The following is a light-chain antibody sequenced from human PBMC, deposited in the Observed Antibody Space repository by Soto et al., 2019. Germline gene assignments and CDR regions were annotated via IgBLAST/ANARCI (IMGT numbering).Light chain of an antibody. Sequence: DIQMTQSPSTLSASVGDRVTITCRASQSISGWLAWYQQRPGQAPKLLMYDASTLESGAPSRFSGSGSGTEFTLTISRLQPDDFATYYCQHYNSYSEAFGQGTKVDIK. CDR3: QHYNSYSEA. CDR1: QSISGW. J-gene: IGKJ1*01. CDR2: DAS. V-gene: IGKV1-5*01.